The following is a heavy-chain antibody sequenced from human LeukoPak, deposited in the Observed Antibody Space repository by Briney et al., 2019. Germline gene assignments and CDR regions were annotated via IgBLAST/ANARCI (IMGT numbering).Heavy chain of an antibody. CDR2: IYTSGTT. V-gene: IGHV4-4*07. Sequence: SETLSLTCTVSGGSFSTYYWSWIRQPAGKGLEWIGHIYTSGTTNSNPSLKSRVTMSIDTSKNQFSLKLSSVTAADTAIYYCARDAKYYYGSRTYFFFEYWGQGTLLTVSS. J-gene: IGHJ4*02. D-gene: IGHD3-10*01. CDR3: ARDAKYYYGSRTYFFFEY. CDR1: GGSFSTYY.